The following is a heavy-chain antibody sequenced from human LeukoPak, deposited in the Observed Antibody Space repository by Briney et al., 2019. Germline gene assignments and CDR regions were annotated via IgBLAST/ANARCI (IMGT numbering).Heavy chain of an antibody. CDR3: ARALLWFGELLDY. CDR1: GGSFSGYY. V-gene: IGHV4-34*01. D-gene: IGHD3-10*01. Sequence: SETLSLTCAVYGGSFSGYYWSWIRQPPGKGLEWIGGINHSGSTNYNPSLKSRVTISVDTSKNQFSLKLSSVTAADTAVYYCARALLWFGELLDYWGQGTLLTVSS. CDR2: INHSGST. J-gene: IGHJ4*02.